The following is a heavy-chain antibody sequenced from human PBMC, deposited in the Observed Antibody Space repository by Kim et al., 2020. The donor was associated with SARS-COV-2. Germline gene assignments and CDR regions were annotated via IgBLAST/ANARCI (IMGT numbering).Heavy chain of an antibody. J-gene: IGHJ5*02. V-gene: IGHV1-46*01. D-gene: IGHD2-15*01. CDR1: GYSFSNYY. CDR2: INPSGGTT. CDR3: ARCESPGGTCYSGLWFDP. Sequence: ASVKVSCNASGYSFSNYYISWVRQAPGQGLEWMGIINPSGGTTTYTQNFQGRVTMTRDTSTSTVYMELSSVKSEDTAVYYCARCESPGGTCYSGLWFDPWGQGTLVTVSS.